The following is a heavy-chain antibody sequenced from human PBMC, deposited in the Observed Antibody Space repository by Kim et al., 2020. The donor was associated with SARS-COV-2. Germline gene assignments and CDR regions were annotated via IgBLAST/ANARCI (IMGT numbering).Heavy chain of an antibody. Sequence: KTKVESVKGRFTISRDNSRNTLSLQVSSLRGEDTAVYYCARGGSGWGIDYWGQGTLVTVSS. D-gene: IGHD6-25*01. J-gene: IGHJ4*02. V-gene: IGHV3-30*07. CDR3: ARGGSGWGIDY. CDR2: K.